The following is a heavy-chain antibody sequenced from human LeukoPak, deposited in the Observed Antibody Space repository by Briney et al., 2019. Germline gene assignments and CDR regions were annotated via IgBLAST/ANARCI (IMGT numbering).Heavy chain of an antibody. V-gene: IGHV1-2*02. CDR3: AREGYYDSSGYYQATYYGMDV. CDR2: INPNSGGT. D-gene: IGHD3-22*01. J-gene: IGHJ6*02. CDR1: GYTFTGYY. Sequence: ASVKVSCKASGYTFTGYYMHWVRQAPGQGLEWMGWINPNSGGTNYAQKFQGRVTMTRDTSISTAYMELSRLRSDDTAVCYCAREGYYDSSGYYQATYYGMDVWGQGTTVTVSS.